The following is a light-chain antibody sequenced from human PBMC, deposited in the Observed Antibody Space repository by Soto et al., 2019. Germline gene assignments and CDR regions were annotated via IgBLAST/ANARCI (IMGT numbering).Light chain of an antibody. CDR2: AAS. Sequence: DIQMTQSPSYLPTSVGDRVTITCRASQTVSNYVTWYQQKPGKAPRMLIFAASRVQNGIPSRFSGSGSGTDFTLTINHVQPEDVATYFCQQNYDVPRTFGQGTTLEI. J-gene: IGKJ2*01. V-gene: IGKV1-39*01. CDR3: QQNYDVPRT. CDR1: QTVSNY.